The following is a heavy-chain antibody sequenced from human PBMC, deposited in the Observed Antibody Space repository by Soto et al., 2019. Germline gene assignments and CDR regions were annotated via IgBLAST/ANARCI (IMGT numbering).Heavy chain of an antibody. Sequence: SETLSLTCTVSGGSISSYYWSWIRQPAGKGLEWIGRIYTSGSTNYNPSLKSRVTMSVDTSKNQFSLKLSSVTAADTAVYYCARTSYSSSWYSYYYGTDVWGQGTTVTVSS. CDR2: IYTSGST. CDR3: ARTSYSSSWYSYYYGTDV. CDR1: GGSISSYY. V-gene: IGHV4-4*07. D-gene: IGHD6-13*01. J-gene: IGHJ6*02.